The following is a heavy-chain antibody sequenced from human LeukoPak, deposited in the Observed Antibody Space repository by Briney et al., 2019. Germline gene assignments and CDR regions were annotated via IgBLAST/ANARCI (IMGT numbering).Heavy chain of an antibody. CDR3: ARFSLYDNSGYYSWLFDF. Sequence: GGSLRLSCAASGFTFSNAMSWVRQAPGKGLEWVANIQQDGSAKYYVDSVKGRFTISRDNAKNSLYLQMNSLRAEDTAVYYCARFSLYDNSGYYSWLFDFWGQGTLVTVSS. CDR1: GFTFSNA. J-gene: IGHJ4*02. D-gene: IGHD3-22*01. CDR2: IQQDGSAK. V-gene: IGHV3-7*01.